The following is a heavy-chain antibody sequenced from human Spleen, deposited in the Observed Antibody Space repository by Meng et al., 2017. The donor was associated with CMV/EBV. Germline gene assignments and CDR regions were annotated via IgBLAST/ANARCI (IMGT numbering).Heavy chain of an antibody. V-gene: IGHV1-8*02. Sequence: ASVKVSCKASGGTFSSYAISWVRQAPGQGLEWMGWMNPNSGNTGYAQKFQGRVTMTRNTSISTAYMELSSLRSEDTAVYYCARAAYYCSSTSCLRNWFDPWGQGTLVTVSS. CDR3: ARAAYYCSSTSCLRNWFDP. CDR1: GGTFSSYA. CDR2: MNPNSGNT. J-gene: IGHJ5*02. D-gene: IGHD2-2*01.